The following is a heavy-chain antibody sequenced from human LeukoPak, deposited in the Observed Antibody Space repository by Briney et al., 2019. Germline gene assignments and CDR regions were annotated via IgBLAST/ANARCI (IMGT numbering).Heavy chain of an antibody. D-gene: IGHD6-19*01. CDR1: GGSISSYY. Sequence: SETLSLTCTVTGGSISSYYWRWIRQPPGKGLKWIGYIYYSGSTNYNPSLKSRVTISVDTSKNQFPLKLSSVTAADTAVYYCARSYSSGRRDDAFDIWGQGTMVTVSS. J-gene: IGHJ3*02. CDR3: ARSYSSGRRDDAFDI. CDR2: IYYSGST. V-gene: IGHV4-59*08.